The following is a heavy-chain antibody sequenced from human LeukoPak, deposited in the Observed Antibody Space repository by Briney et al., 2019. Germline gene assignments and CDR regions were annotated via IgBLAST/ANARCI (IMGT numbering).Heavy chain of an antibody. V-gene: IGHV3-9*01. J-gene: IGHJ6*02. CDR3: AKDIFRGFDGMDV. CDR1: GFTFGDYA. CDR2: ISWNSGSI. Sequence: GGSLRLFCAASGFTFGDYAMHWVRQAPGKGLEWVSGISWNSGSIGYADPVKGRFTISRDNAKNSLYLQMNSLRAEDTALYYCAKDIFRGFDGMDVWGQGTTVTVSS. D-gene: IGHD3-10*01.